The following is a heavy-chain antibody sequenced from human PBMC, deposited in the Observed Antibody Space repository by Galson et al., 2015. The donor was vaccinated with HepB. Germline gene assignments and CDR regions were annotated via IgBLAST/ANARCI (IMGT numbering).Heavy chain of an antibody. CDR1: GFAFDSHA. CDR2: ISGNGDST. D-gene: IGHD3-3*01. CDR3: AKDGHFLSIFGVVLRPSLDY. Sequence: SLRLSCAASGFAFDSHAMSWVRQAPGRGLEWISGISGNGDSTFYADSVKGRFTVSRDNSKNTVFLQMNSLKPEDRGVYYCAKDGHFLSIFGVVLRPSLDYWGQGSLVAVPS. V-gene: IGHV3-23*01. J-gene: IGHJ4*02.